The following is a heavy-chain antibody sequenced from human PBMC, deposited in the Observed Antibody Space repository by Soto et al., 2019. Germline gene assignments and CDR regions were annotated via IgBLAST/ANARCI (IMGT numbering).Heavy chain of an antibody. Sequence: GGSLRLSCAASGFTFDDYAMHWVRQAPGKGLEWVSGISWNSGSIGYADSVKGRFTISRDNAKNSLYLQMNSLRAEDTALYYCAPITGIAAAGGVDYWGQGTLVTVSS. CDR3: APITGIAAAGGVDY. V-gene: IGHV3-9*01. CDR1: GFTFDDYA. D-gene: IGHD6-13*01. CDR2: ISWNSGSI. J-gene: IGHJ4*02.